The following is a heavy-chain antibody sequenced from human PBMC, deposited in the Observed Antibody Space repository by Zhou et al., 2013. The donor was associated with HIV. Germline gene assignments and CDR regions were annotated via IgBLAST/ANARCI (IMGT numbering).Heavy chain of an antibody. V-gene: IGHV1-69*09. Sequence: QVQLVQSGAEVKKPGASVKVSCKASGYTFTSYYMHWVRQAPGQGLEWMGRIIPILGIANYAQKFQGRVTITADKSTSTAYMELSSLRSEDTAVYYCASGYCSSTSCYGRENWFDPWGQGTLVTVSS. CDR1: GYTFTSYY. CDR2: IIPILGIA. D-gene: IGHD2-2*01. CDR3: ASGYCSSTSCYGRENWFDP. J-gene: IGHJ5*02.